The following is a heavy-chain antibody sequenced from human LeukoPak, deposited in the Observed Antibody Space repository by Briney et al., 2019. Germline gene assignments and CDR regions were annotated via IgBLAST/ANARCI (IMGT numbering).Heavy chain of an antibody. J-gene: IGHJ4*02. CDR2: ISADGGST. Sequence: GGFLRLSCVASGITFHDYAMHWVRQAPGKGLEWVSLISADGGSTFYADSVRGRFSISRDNSKNSLYLQMNSLRTEDTAMYYCAKESGKFDYWGQGTLVAVSS. V-gene: IGHV3-43*02. CDR1: GITFHDYA. CDR3: AKESGKFDY.